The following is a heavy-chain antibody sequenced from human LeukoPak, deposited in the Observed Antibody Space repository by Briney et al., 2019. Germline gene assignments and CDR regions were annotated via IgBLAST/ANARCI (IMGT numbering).Heavy chain of an antibody. Sequence: GASVTVSCKVSGNSLSELSIQWVRQAPGKGLECMGGFDTEEAKMVYAQNFQGRVTMTEDTSTQTAYMELSGLTSDDTAVYYCTTRSGDFWSGFVNWGQGTLVTVSS. CDR3: TTRSGDFWSGFVN. CDR2: FDTEEAKM. J-gene: IGHJ4*02. CDR1: GNSLSELS. V-gene: IGHV1-24*01. D-gene: IGHD3-3*01.